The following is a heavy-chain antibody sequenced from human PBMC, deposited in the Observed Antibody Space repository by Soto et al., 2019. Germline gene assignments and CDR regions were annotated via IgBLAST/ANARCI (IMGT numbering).Heavy chain of an antibody. Sequence: PGGSLRLSCAASGFTSTFYAMTWVRQAPGKGLEWVSAISGSGGSTYCADSVKGRFTISRDNSKNTLYLQMNSLRAEDTAVYYCAKRKTTVTTFTYYWGQGTLVTVSS. J-gene: IGHJ4*02. D-gene: IGHD4-17*01. CDR3: AKRKTTVTTFTYY. CDR1: GFTSTFYA. V-gene: IGHV3-23*01. CDR2: ISGSGGST.